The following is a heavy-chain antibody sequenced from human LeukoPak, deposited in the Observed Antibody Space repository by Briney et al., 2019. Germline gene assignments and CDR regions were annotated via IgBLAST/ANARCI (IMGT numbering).Heavy chain of an antibody. CDR2: ISSSSSYI. CDR1: GFTFSSYS. J-gene: IGHJ6*02. D-gene: IGHD4-11*01. V-gene: IGHV3-21*01. CDR3: ALTQMTTVTTKGMDV. Sequence: GGSLRLSCAASGFTFSSYSMNWVRQAPGKGLEWVSSISSSSSYIYYADSVKGRFTIPRDNAKNSLYLQMNSLRAEDTAVYYCALTQMTTVTTKGMDVWGQGTTVTVSS.